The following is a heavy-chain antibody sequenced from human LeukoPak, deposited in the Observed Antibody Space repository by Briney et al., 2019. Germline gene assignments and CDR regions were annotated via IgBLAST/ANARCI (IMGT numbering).Heavy chain of an antibody. J-gene: IGHJ4*02. CDR2: IKQDGSEK. CDR3: GRGNSFDF. V-gene: IGHV3-7*01. CDR1: EFTFSSYW. Sequence: GGSLRLSCAASEFTFSSYWMSWVRQAPGKGLEWVANIKQDGSEKYYVDSVKGRFTISRENAKKSLFLQMNSLRAEDTAVYYCGRGNSFDFWGQGTLVTVSS.